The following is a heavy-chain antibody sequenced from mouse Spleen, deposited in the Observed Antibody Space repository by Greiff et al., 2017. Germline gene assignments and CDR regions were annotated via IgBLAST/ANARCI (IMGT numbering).Heavy chain of an antibody. V-gene: IGHV3-6*01. CDR3: ARDLYYGNGRYAMDY. CDR2: ISYDGSN. D-gene: IGHD2-1*01. CDR1: GYSITSGYY. Sequence: EVQLQESGPGLVKPSQSLSLTCSVTGYSITSGYYWNWIRQFPGNKLEWMGYISYDGSNNYNPSLKNRISITRDTSKNQFFLKLNSVTTEDTATYYCARDLYYGNGRYAMDYWGQGTSVTVSS. J-gene: IGHJ4*01.